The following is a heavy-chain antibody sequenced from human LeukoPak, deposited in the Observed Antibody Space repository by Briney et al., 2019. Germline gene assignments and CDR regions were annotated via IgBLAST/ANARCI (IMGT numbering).Heavy chain of an antibody. CDR2: ISTAGSTK. Sequence: GGSLRLSCATSGFTLSDYYMNWLRQAPGKGLEWVSYISTAGSTKYYADAVKGRFTISRDNARNSLYLQTNGLRAEDTALYYCARAPSMLRGVPLDNWGQGILVTVSS. J-gene: IGHJ4*02. V-gene: IGHV3-11*01. CDR1: GFTLSDYY. D-gene: IGHD3-10*01. CDR3: ARAPSMLRGVPLDN.